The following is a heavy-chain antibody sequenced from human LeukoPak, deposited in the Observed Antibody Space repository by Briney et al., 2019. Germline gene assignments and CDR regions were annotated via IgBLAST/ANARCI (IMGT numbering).Heavy chain of an antibody. CDR3: AKGRNWFGP. V-gene: IGHV4-4*08. CDR1: GDSFSGHY. Sequence: PSETLSLTCSVSGDSFSGHYWTWIRQTPGEGLQRIGYIYTAGTTKYNPSFKSRVTISIDMSQNQFSLTLDSVTAADTAVYFCAKGRNWFGPWGQGTLVTVSS. J-gene: IGHJ5*02. CDR2: IYTAGTT.